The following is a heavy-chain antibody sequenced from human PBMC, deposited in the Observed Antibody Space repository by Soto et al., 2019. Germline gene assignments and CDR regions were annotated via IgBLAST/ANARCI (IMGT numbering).Heavy chain of an antibody. CDR3: AKGGMSTSGLES. J-gene: IGHJ5*02. V-gene: IGHV3-23*01. CDR2: ITESGSSS. Sequence: GGSLRLSCVASGFTFSSSAMSWVRQAPGEGLEWVSSITESGSSSYYTDSVKGRFTISRDNSKNTLYVQMKSLRAEDTAVYFCAKGGMSTSGLESWGQGTLVTVSS. D-gene: IGHD3-22*01. CDR1: GFTFSSSA.